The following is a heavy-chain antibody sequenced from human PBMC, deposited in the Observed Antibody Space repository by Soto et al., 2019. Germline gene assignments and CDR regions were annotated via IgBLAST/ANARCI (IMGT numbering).Heavy chain of an antibody. J-gene: IGHJ6*02. CDR1: GFTFSNYA. V-gene: IGHV3-23*01. CDR3: ANGHYYYYGMDV. CDR2: ISVGGVRT. Sequence: DVQLLESGGGLVQPGGSLRLSCAASGFTFSNYAMSWVRQAPGKGLEWVSTISVGGVRTYYADSVKGRFTISRDNSKNTLYLQMNSLRAEDTAVYYCANGHYYYYGMDVWGQGTTVTVSS.